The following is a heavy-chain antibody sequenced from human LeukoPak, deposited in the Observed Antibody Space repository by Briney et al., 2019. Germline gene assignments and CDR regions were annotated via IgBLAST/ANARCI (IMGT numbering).Heavy chain of an antibody. CDR1: GGSTSSSSYY. CDR2: IYYSGST. J-gene: IGHJ4*02. V-gene: IGHV4-39*01. CDR3: ARRHRGYSYGYGDY. Sequence: SETLSLTCTGSGGSTSSSSYYWGWIRQPPGKGLEWIGSIYYSGSTYYNPSLKSRVTISVDTSKNQFSLKLSSVTAADTAVYYCARRHRGYSYGYGDYWGQGTLVTVSS. D-gene: IGHD5-18*01.